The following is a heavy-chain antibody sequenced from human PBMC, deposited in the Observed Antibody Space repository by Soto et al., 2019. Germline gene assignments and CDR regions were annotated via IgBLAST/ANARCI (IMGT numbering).Heavy chain of an antibody. CDR1: GGSISGYS. CDR2: INHSGST. CDR3: ARGIAMKLVVHSDASDKYYLDS. Sequence: SETLSLTCTVSGGSISGYSWTWIRQPPGKGLEWIGEINHSGSTNYNPSLKSRVTISVDTSKNQFSLKVTSVAAADTAMYYCARGIAMKLVVHSDASDKYYLDSWGQGTLVTVSS. V-gene: IGHV4-34*01. J-gene: IGHJ4*02. D-gene: IGHD3-22*01.